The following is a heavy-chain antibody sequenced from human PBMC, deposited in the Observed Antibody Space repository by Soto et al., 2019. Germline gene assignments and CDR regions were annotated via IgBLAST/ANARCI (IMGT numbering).Heavy chain of an antibody. J-gene: IGHJ4*02. CDR3: AKVGVERLHCSNGACRFYFDY. CDR1: GFTFSTYT. V-gene: IGHV3-23*01. Sequence: EVQLLESGGGLAQPGGSLRLSCAASGFTFSTYTMSWVRQAPGKGLEWVASVIGGGDHTSYADSVKGRFTISRDNSKNSVYMRMHRLRADDSCVYFCAKVGVERLHCSNGACRFYFDYWGQGTLVTVSS. D-gene: IGHD2-8*01. CDR2: VIGGGDHT.